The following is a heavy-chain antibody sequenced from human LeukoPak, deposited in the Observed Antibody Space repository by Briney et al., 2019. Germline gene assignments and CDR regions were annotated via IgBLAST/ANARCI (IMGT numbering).Heavy chain of an antibody. Sequence: SETLSLTCTVSGGSISSSYWSWIRQPPGKGLEWIGYIYYSGSTTYNPSLKSRVTISVDTSKNQFSLKLSSVTAADTAVYYCARDSDYSYMDVWGKGTTVTVSS. J-gene: IGHJ6*03. D-gene: IGHD1-26*01. CDR2: IYYSGST. CDR1: GGSISSSY. CDR3: ARDSDYSYMDV. V-gene: IGHV4-59*01.